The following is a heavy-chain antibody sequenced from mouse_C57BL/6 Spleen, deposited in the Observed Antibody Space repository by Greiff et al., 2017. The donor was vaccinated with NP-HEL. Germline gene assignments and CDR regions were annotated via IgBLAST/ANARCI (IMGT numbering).Heavy chain of an antibody. J-gene: IGHJ1*03. Sequence: QVQLQQPGAELVKPGASVKLSCKASGYTFTSYWMQWVNQRPGQGLEWIGEIDPSDSYTNYNQKFKGKATLTVDTSSSTAYMQLSSLTSEDSAVYYCARASDWYFDVWGTGTTVTVSS. CDR1: GYTFTSYW. CDR3: ARASDWYFDV. CDR2: IDPSDSYT. V-gene: IGHV1-50*01.